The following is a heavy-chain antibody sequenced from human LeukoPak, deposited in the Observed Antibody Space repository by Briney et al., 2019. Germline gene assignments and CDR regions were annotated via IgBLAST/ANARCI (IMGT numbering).Heavy chain of an antibody. D-gene: IGHD3-22*01. CDR2: IKPSGGSA. CDR1: GYTFISYY. Sequence: ASVKVSCKASGYTFISYYMHWVRQAPGQGLEWMGIIKPSGGSASYAQKFQGRVTMTRDTSTSTVYMELSSLRSEDTAVYYCARGGLYYDSSGPLDYWGQGTLVTVSS. V-gene: IGHV1-46*01. J-gene: IGHJ4*02. CDR3: ARGGLYYDSSGPLDY.